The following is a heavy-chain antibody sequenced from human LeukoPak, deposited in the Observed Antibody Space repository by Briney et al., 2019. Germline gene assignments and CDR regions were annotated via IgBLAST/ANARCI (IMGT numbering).Heavy chain of an antibody. Sequence: GESLRLSCAASGFTFSSYEMNWVRQAPGKGLEWVSYISSSGSTIYYADSVKGRFTISRDNAKNSLYLQMNSLRAEDTAVYYCAREGGLRYFDWLLHDAFDIWGQGTMVTVSS. V-gene: IGHV3-48*03. CDR2: ISSSGSTI. CDR3: AREGGLRYFDWLLHDAFDI. D-gene: IGHD3-9*01. J-gene: IGHJ3*02. CDR1: GFTFSSYE.